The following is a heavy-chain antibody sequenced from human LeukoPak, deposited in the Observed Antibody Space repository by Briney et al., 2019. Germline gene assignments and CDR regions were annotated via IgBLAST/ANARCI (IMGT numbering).Heavy chain of an antibody. Sequence: KPGGSLRLSCAASGFTFSSYAMSWVRQAPGKGLEWVSAISGSGGSTYYADSVKGRFTISRDNSKNTLYLQMNSLRAEDTAVYYCARLGAVPSSPYAFDIWGQGTMVTVSS. V-gene: IGHV3-23*01. J-gene: IGHJ3*02. CDR3: ARLGAVPSSPYAFDI. D-gene: IGHD2-2*01. CDR1: GFTFSSYA. CDR2: ISGSGGST.